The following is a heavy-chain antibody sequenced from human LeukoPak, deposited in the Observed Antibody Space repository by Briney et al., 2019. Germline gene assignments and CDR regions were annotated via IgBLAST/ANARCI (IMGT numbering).Heavy chain of an antibody. Sequence: QTGGSLRLSCSAPGFTFSSFWVSWVRQAPGKGLEWVANIKQDGSEKYYVDSVKGRFTISRDNAKNSLYLQMNSLGGEETAGDYGGGGGGWGSGVKNWFDPWGQGTLVTVSS. J-gene: IGHJ5*02. CDR3: GGGGGWGSGVKNWFDP. D-gene: IGHD6-25*01. V-gene: IGHV3-7*04. CDR1: GFTFSSFW. CDR2: IKQDGSEK.